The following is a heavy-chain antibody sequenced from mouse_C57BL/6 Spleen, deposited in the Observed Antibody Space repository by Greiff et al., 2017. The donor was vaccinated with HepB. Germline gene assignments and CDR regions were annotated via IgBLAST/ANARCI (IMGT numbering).Heavy chain of an antibody. Sequence: QVTLKVSGPGILQPSQTLSLTCSFSGFSLSTFGMGVGWIRQPSGTGLEWLAHIWWDDDTYYNPALKSRLTISKDTSKNQVFLKIANVDTADTATYNCARMEFITTVVGDVFDDWGKGTTLTVSS. CDR3: ARMEFITTVVGDVFDD. CDR1: GFSLSTFGMG. D-gene: IGHD1-1*01. J-gene: IGHJ2*01. V-gene: IGHV8-8*01. CDR2: IWWDDDT.